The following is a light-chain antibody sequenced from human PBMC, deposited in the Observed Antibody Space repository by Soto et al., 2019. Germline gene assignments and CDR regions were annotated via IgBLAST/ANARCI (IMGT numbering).Light chain of an antibody. V-gene: IGKV3-20*01. Sequence: EIVLTQSPGTLSLSPGERATLSCRASQSVSSSYLAWYQQKPGQAPRLLIYGASNRATGIPDRFSGSGSGIDFTLTISRLEPEDFAVYFCLQYGCSPRTFGQGTKV. J-gene: IGKJ1*01. CDR1: QSVSSSY. CDR2: GAS. CDR3: LQYGCSPRT.